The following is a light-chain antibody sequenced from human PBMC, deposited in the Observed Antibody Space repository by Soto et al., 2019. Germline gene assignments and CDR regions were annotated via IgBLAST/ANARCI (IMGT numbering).Light chain of an antibody. CDR2: DAS. CDR1: QDISNY. Sequence: DIQMTQSPSSLSASVGDRVTITCQASQDISNYLNWYQQKPGKAPKLLIYDASNLETGVPSRFSGSGSGTDFTFTISSLQPEDIAIYYRHQYDNLPPITFGQGTRLEIK. J-gene: IGKJ5*01. CDR3: HQYDNLPPIT. V-gene: IGKV1-33*01.